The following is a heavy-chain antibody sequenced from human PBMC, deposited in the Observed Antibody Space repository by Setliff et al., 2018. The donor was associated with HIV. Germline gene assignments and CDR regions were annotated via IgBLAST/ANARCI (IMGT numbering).Heavy chain of an antibody. CDR3: GNQAVVPADMDYYYYIDV. CDR2: IYYTGST. CDR1: GASISSSSHH. V-gene: IGHV4-39*01. D-gene: IGHD2-2*01. Sequence: SETLSLTCTVSGASISSSSHHWAWIRQPPGKGLEYIGNIYYTGSTHHNPSLESRVATSVDTSKNQFSLKLSSVTAADTAVYYCGNQAVVPADMDYYYYIDVWGKGTTVTVSS. J-gene: IGHJ6*03.